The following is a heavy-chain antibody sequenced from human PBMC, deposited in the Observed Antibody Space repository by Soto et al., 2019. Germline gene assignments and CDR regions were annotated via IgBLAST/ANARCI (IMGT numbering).Heavy chain of an antibody. CDR2: IIPILGIA. CDR1: GGTFSSYT. V-gene: IGHV1-69*02. CDR3: ARGIHYDLWSGSPFPETPPQKYYYYYYMDG. D-gene: IGHD3-3*01. Sequence: QVQLVQSGAEVKKPGSSVKVSCKASGGTFSSYTISWVRQAPGQGLEWMGRIIPILGIANYAQKFQGRVTISADKSTSTSYMELSSLRSDDTAVYYCARGIHYDLWSGSPFPETPPQKYYYYYYMDGWGKGTTVTVSS. J-gene: IGHJ6*03.